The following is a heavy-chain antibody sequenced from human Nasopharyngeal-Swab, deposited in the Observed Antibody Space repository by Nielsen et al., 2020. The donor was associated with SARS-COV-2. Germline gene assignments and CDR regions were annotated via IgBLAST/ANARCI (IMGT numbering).Heavy chain of an antibody. D-gene: IGHD3-10*01. J-gene: IGHJ4*02. Sequence: SETLSLTCAVYGWSFSGYYWNWIRQAPGKGLEWIGEINHSGITNYNPSLKSRVTISVDPSKNQFSLKLHSVTAADTAVYYCARVLVSLTGDLDSWGRGTPVTVSS. CDR1: GWSFSGYY. V-gene: IGHV4-34*01. CDR2: INHSGIT. CDR3: ARVLVSLTGDLDS.